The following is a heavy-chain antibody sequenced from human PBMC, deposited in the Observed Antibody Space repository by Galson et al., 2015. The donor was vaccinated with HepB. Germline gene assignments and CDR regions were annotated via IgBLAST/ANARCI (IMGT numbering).Heavy chain of an antibody. Sequence: SVKVSCKASGYPFTNYGINWVRQAPGRGLEWVGWISAYGVNTNYAQKLQDRVFMTTDTSTGTAYMELRSLRSDDTAVYYCSRAPPTTKTGGAFAYWGQGTLVTVSS. CDR3: SRAPPTTKTGGAFAY. D-gene: IGHD1-1*01. V-gene: IGHV1-18*01. J-gene: IGHJ4*02. CDR2: ISAYGVNT. CDR1: GYPFTNYG.